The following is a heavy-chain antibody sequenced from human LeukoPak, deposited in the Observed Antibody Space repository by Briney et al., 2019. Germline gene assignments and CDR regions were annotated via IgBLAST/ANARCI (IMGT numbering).Heavy chain of an antibody. D-gene: IGHD5-12*01. CDR3: ARGRGGYAHFDY. V-gene: IGHV3-53*01. J-gene: IGHJ4*02. CDR1: GFIVSSNY. Sequence: GGSLRLSCAASGFIVSSNYMSWVRQAPGKGLQWVSSLYADGGAYYADSVKGRFTISRDNSKNTLYLQINSLRAEDTAVYYCARGRGGYAHFDYWGQGTLVTISS. CDR2: LYADGGA.